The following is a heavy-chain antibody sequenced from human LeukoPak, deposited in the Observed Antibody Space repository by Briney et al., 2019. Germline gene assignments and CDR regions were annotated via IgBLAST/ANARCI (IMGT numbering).Heavy chain of an antibody. Sequence: GGSLRLSCAASGFTFSSYGMHWVRQAPGKGLEWVAVISYDGSNKYYADSVKGRFTISRDNAKNSLYLQMNSLRAEDTAVYYCARGRVKNSSGYYRWGQGALVTVSS. J-gene: IGHJ4*02. D-gene: IGHD3-22*01. V-gene: IGHV3-30*03. CDR2: ISYDGSNK. CDR3: ARGRVKNSSGYYR. CDR1: GFTFSSYG.